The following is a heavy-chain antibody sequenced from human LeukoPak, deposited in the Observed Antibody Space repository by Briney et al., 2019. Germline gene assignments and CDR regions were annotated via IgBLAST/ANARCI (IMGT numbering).Heavy chain of an antibody. D-gene: IGHD3-16*01. CDR2: IYYSGST. V-gene: IGHV4-39*01. Sequence: SSETLSLTCTVSGDSITSSDYYWGWIRQPPGKGLEWIGSIYYSGSTYYNPSLKSRVTISVDTSKNQFSLKLSSVTAADTAVYYCATFRFTYALSVYWGQGTLVTVSS. CDR1: GDSITSSDYY. J-gene: IGHJ4*02. CDR3: ATFRFTYALSVY.